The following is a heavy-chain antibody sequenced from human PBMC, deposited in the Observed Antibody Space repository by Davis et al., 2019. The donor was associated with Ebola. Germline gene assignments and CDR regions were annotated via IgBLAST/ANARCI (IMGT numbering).Heavy chain of an antibody. D-gene: IGHD4-17*01. Sequence: GESLKISCAASGFTFSSYSMNWVRQAPGKGLEWVSSISSSSSYIYYADSVKGRFTISRDNAKNSLYLQMNSLRAEDTAVYYCARDGTTVTTGLGDYWGQGTLVTVSS. J-gene: IGHJ4*02. V-gene: IGHV3-21*01. CDR3: ARDGTTVTTGLGDY. CDR1: GFTFSSYS. CDR2: ISSSSSYI.